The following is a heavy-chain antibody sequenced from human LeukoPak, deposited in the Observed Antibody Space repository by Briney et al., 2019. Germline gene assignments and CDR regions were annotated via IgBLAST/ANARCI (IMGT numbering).Heavy chain of an antibody. J-gene: IGHJ4*02. CDR1: GVSILTTNW. CDR3: TRESGAFSPFGF. CDR2: VHLSGAS. Sequence: SSETLSPTCAVSGVSILTTNWWSWVRQPPGKGLEWIGEVHLSGASNYNPSLKSRVNMSIDKSKTQLSLELTSVTAADTAIYYCTRESGAFSPFGFWGQGTLVTVSS. D-gene: IGHD1-26*01. V-gene: IGHV4-4*02.